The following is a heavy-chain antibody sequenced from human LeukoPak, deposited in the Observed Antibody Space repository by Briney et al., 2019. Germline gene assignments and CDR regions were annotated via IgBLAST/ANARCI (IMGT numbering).Heavy chain of an antibody. Sequence: ASVKFSCKASGNTFTSYGVSGGRQPPGQGLEWKGWISAYNGNANYAQKLQGRVTMTTDTSTSTAYMELRSLRSDDTAVYYCARDRGIAVAGTGDLDYWGQGTLVTVSS. CDR2: ISAYNGNA. J-gene: IGHJ4*02. CDR3: ARDRGIAVAGTGDLDY. CDR1: GNTFTSYG. V-gene: IGHV1-18*01. D-gene: IGHD6-19*01.